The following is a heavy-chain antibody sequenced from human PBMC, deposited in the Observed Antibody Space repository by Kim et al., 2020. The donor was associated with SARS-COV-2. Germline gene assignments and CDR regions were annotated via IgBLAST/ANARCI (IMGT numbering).Heavy chain of an antibody. D-gene: IGHD3-22*01. CDR2: ISGGGGST. Sequence: GGSLRLSCAASGFTFSSYAMSWVRQAPGKGLEWVSAISGGGGSTYYADSAKGRFTISRDNSKNTLYLQMNSLRAEDTAVYYCAKAKTYNYYDSSGYNWFDPWGQGTLVTVSS. CDR3: AKAKTYNYYDSSGYNWFDP. V-gene: IGHV3-23*01. CDR1: GFTFSSYA. J-gene: IGHJ5*02.